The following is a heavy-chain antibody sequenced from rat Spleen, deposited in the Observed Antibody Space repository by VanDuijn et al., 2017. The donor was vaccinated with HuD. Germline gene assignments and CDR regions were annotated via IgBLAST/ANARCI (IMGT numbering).Heavy chain of an antibody. J-gene: IGHJ2*01. V-gene: IGHV5-29*01. CDR3: ARRHYGYTDYFDY. CDR2: ISPSGGST. D-gene: IGHD1-9*01. CDR1: GFTFSDYG. Sequence: EVQLVESGGGLVQPGRSLKLSCAASGFTFSDYGMPWVRQAPAKGLEWVATISPSGGSTYYRDSVKGRFTISRDNAKSTLSLQMDSLRSEDTATYYCARRHYGYTDYFDYWGQGVMVTVSS.